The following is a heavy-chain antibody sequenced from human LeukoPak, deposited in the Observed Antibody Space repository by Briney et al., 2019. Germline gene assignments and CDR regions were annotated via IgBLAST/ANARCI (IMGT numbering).Heavy chain of an antibody. CDR3: ARYFGESGSQYYFDY. Sequence: PGGSLRLSCAASGFTFSDAWMSWVRQAPGKGLEWVGRIKSISDGGTTDYAAPVKGRITISRDDSENTLYLQMNSLKTEDTAVYYCARYFGESGSQYYFDYWGQGTLVTVSS. CDR2: IKSISDGGTT. CDR1: GFTFSDAW. V-gene: IGHV3-15*01. D-gene: IGHD3-9*01. J-gene: IGHJ4*02.